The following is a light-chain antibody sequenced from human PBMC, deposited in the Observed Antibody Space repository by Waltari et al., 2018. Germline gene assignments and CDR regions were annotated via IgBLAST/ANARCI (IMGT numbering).Light chain of an antibody. Sequence: QSALTQPASVSGSPGQSITISCTGTSSDVGSYNLVSWDQQHPGKAPKLMIYEGSKRPSGVSNRFSGSKSGNTASLTISGLQAEDEADYYCCSYAGSSTPYVFGTGTKVTVL. CDR1: SSDVGSYNL. CDR2: EGS. J-gene: IGLJ1*01. CDR3: CSYAGSSTPYV. V-gene: IGLV2-23*01.